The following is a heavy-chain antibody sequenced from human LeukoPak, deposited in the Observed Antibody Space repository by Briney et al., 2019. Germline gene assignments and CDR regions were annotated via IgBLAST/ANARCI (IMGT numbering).Heavy chain of an antibody. CDR1: GYTFTSYY. D-gene: IGHD4-23*01. CDR2: INPSGGST. CDR3: ARASKVVTFHPYYMDV. J-gene: IGHJ6*03. V-gene: IGHV1-46*01. Sequence: ASVKVSCKASGYTFTSYYMHWVRQAPGQGLEWMGIINPSGGSTSYAQKFQGRVTMTRDTSTSTVYMELSSLRSEDTAVYYCARASKVVTFHPYYMDVWGKGTTVTVSS.